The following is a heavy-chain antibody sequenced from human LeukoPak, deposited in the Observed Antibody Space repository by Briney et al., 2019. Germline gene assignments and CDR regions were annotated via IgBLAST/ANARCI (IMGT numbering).Heavy chain of an antibody. CDR2: INHSGST. Sequence: SETLSLTCAVYGGSFSGYYWSWIRQPPGKGLEWIGEINHSGSTNYNPSLKSRVTISVDTSKNQFSLKLSSVTAADTAVYYCARVVGGSYYSSYFDYWGQGTLVTVSS. V-gene: IGHV4-34*01. CDR3: ARVVGGSYYSSYFDY. J-gene: IGHJ4*02. D-gene: IGHD1-26*01. CDR1: GGSFSGYY.